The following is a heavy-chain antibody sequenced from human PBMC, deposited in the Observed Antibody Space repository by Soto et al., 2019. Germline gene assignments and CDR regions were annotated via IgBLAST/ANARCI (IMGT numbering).Heavy chain of an antibody. CDR3: ARETPTSVATPTPTHFDY. CDR1: GGTFSSYA. V-gene: IGHV1-69*01. CDR2: IIPIFGTA. J-gene: IGHJ4*02. D-gene: IGHD5-12*01. Sequence: QVQLVQSGAEVKKPGSSVKVSCKASGGTFSSYAISWVRQAPGQGLEWMGGIIPIFGTANYAQKFQGRVTITADESTSTAYMALSSLRSEDTAVYYCARETPTSVATPTPTHFDYWGQGTLVTVSS.